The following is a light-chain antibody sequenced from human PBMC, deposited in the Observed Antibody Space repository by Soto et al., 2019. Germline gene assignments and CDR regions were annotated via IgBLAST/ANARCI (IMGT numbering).Light chain of an antibody. CDR3: QQYYHWPRT. J-gene: IGKJ1*01. CDR1: QSVGSN. V-gene: IGKV3-15*01. Sequence: EVVLTQSPATLSVSPGERVTLSCRASQSVGSNLAWFQQKPGQAPRLLMYAASTRPTSIAARFSGSGSGTDFILTITSLQSEDSGVFYCQQYYHWPRTFGQGTKMVIK. CDR2: AAS.